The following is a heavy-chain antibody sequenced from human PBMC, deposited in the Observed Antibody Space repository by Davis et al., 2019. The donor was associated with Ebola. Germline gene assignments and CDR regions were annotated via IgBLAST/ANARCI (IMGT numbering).Heavy chain of an antibody. Sequence: PSETLSLTCPVYGGSFSGYYWSWIRQPPGKGLEWIGEINHSGSTNYNPSLKSRVTISVDTSKNQFSLKLSSVTAADTAVYYCARGKGGYNWYWGHGTLVTVSS. D-gene: IGHD5-24*01. CDR2: INHSGST. CDR1: GGSFSGYY. CDR3: ARGKGGYNWY. J-gene: IGHJ4*01. V-gene: IGHV4-34*01.